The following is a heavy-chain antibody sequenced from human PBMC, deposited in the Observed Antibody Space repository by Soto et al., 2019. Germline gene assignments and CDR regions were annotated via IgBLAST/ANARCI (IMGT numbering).Heavy chain of an antibody. V-gene: IGHV4-39*01. CDR2: IYYSGST. CDR3: ARQNGLIGNLPAHYNWFDP. CDR1: GGSISSSSYY. D-gene: IGHD2-21*01. J-gene: IGHJ5*02. Sequence: QLQLQESGPGLVKPSETLSLTCTVSGGSISSSSYYWGWIRQPPGKGLEWIGSIYYSGSTYYNPSLKSRVTISVDTSKNQFSLKLSSVTAADTAVYYCARQNGLIGNLPAHYNWFDPWGQGTLVTVSS.